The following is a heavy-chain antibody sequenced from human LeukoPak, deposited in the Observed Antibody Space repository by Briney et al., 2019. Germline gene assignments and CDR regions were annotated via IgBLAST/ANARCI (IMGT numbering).Heavy chain of an antibody. J-gene: IGHJ6*02. V-gene: IGHV3-30*18. CDR2: ISFDASNE. CDR3: AKDRESPSWSGYYRPYHFYYGMDV. Sequence: GGSLRLSCSVSGFTFGNFGMHWVRQAPGKGLEWVAVISFDASNEHYADSVKGRFSISRDNSSNTLYLQMNSLRPEDTAVYYCAKDRESPSWSGYYRPYHFYYGMDVWGQGTTVTVSS. CDR1: GFTFGNFG. D-gene: IGHD3-3*01.